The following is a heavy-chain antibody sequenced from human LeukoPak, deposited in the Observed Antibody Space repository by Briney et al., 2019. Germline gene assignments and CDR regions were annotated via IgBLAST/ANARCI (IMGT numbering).Heavy chain of an antibody. CDR1: GASFSNDY. Sequence: SETLSLTCTVSGASFSNDYWSWVRQAPGKGLEWIGYIYQNGRTNYNPSLKSRITMSIDTSQKQFSLKLISVTAADTAVYYCARASEGIGYFDTWGRGSLVTVSS. V-gene: IGHV4-59*01. CDR3: ARASEGIGYFDT. D-gene: IGHD3-16*01. CDR2: IYQNGRT. J-gene: IGHJ4*02.